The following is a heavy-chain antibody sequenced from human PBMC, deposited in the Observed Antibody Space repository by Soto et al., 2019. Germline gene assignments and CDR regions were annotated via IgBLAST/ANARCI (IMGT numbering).Heavy chain of an antibody. V-gene: IGHV1-69*04. Sequence: ASVKVSCKASGGTFSSYTISWVRQAPGQGLEWMGRIIPILGIANYAQKFQGRVTITADKSMSTAYMELSSLRSEDTAVYYCARDRYSSSWYAFDIWGQGTMVTVSS. CDR3: ARDRYSSSWYAFDI. CDR2: IIPILGIA. CDR1: GGTFSSYT. J-gene: IGHJ3*02. D-gene: IGHD6-13*01.